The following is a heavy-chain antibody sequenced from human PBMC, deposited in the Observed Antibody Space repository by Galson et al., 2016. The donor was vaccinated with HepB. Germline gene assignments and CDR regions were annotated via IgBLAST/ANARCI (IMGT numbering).Heavy chain of an antibody. CDR3: ARDTPPTEAGENHYGVDV. D-gene: IGHD6-19*01. J-gene: IGHJ6*04. Sequence: TLSLTCTVSGAPMTSGGFFWTWIRQLPGKGLEWIGEIHYGGTTYYNPSLKGRVSMSLAMSQNQFYLTLTSVTAADTALYYCARDTPPTEAGENHYGVDVWGKGTLVTVSS. CDR1: GAPMTSGGFF. V-gene: IGHV4-31*03. CDR2: IHYGGTT.